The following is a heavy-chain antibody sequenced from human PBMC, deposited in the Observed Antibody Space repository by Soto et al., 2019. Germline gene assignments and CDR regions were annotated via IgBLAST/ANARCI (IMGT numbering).Heavy chain of an antibody. V-gene: IGHV3-23*01. J-gene: IGHJ4*02. D-gene: IGHD3-3*01. CDR1: GFSFGSYA. CDR3: ARWSYLDY. CDR2: ISGSDGKT. Sequence: LRLSCAASGFSFGSYALSWVRQAPGKGLEWVSTISGSDGKTFYADSVKGRFSISRDTSQSTLYLQMNSLRADDTAMYYCARWSYLDYWGQGTRVTV.